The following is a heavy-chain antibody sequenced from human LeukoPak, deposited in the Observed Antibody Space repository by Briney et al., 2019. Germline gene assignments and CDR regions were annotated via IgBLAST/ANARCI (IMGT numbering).Heavy chain of an antibody. CDR3: AKRPLGAVGYYDSSGYYGEFDY. Sequence: GGSLRLSCAASGFTFSSYAMSWVRQAPGKGLEWVSVISGSGGSTYYADSEKGRFTISRDNSKNTLYLQMNSLRVEDTAVYYCAKRPLGAVGYYDSSGYYGEFDYWGQGTLVTVSS. CDR1: GFTFSSYA. V-gene: IGHV3-23*01. D-gene: IGHD3-22*01. CDR2: ISGSGGST. J-gene: IGHJ4*02.